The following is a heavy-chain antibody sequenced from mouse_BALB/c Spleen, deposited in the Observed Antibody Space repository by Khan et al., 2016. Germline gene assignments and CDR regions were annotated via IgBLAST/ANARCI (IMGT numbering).Heavy chain of an antibody. CDR2: IWRGGNT. CDR1: GFSLTTYV. Sequence: QVQLQQSGPSLVQPSQSLSITCTVSGFSLTTYVVHWVRQSPGKGLEWLGVIWRGGNTDYNAAFMSRLRITKDHLKGQVFFKMNSLQADDTAIYSCANRRSYATAGAWCADWGQGSLVTVSA. CDR3: ANRRSYATAGAWCAD. D-gene: IGHD6-1*01. V-gene: IGHV2-5-1*01. J-gene: IGHJ3*01.